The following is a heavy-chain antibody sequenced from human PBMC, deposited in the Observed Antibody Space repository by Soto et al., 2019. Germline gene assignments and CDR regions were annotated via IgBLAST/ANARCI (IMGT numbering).Heavy chain of an antibody. CDR2: SNPYSGGT. CDR1: GYSFTGYY. J-gene: IGHJ6*02. D-gene: IGHD5-18*01. V-gene: IGHV1-2*02. Sequence: GASVKVSYKASGYSFTGYYLHWVRQAPGQGLEWLGWSNPYSGGTNYAQKFQGRVTMTRDTSISTAYMELSRLRSDDTAVYYCARLYSSGGRYGMDVWRQGTTVTVSS. CDR3: ARLYSSGGRYGMDV.